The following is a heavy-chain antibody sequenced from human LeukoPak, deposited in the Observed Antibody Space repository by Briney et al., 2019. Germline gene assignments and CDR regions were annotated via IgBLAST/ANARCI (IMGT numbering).Heavy chain of an antibody. V-gene: IGHV3-7*04. J-gene: IGHJ4*02. Sequence: GGSLRLSCAASGFTLSSYWMSWVRQAPGKGLEWVANIKQDGSEINYVDSVKGRFTISRDNAKNSMLLQMNSLRAEDTAVYCCARADYGGNLFFDYWGQGALVTVSS. CDR1: GFTLSSYW. CDR2: IKQDGSEI. D-gene: IGHD4-23*01. CDR3: ARADYGGNLFFDY.